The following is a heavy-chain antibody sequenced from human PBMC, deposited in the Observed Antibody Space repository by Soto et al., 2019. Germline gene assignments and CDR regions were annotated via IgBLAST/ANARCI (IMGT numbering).Heavy chain of an antibody. CDR1: GFSFSDYA. CDR3: AKVAGGLGYFDL. CDR2: ISASGGNI. Sequence: HPSGSPRLSCVASGFSFSDYAMTWVRQTPGKGLEWVATISASGGNIEYTDSLKGRFTISRDNSKNTLYLQLNGLAADDTAVHYCAKVAGGLGYFDLWGRGTLVTVSS. V-gene: IGHV3-23*01. J-gene: IGHJ2*01. D-gene: IGHD3-16*01.